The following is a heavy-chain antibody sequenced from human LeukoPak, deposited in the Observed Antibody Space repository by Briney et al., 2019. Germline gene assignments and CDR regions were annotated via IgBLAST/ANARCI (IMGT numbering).Heavy chain of an antibody. CDR2: MNPNSGNT. J-gene: IGHJ4*02. CDR3: WCSSPPLDY. V-gene: IGHV1-8*01. CDR1: GYTLTRYY. Sequence: ASVKISRKTSGYTLTRYYINWVRQGTGQGLEWMGWMNPNSGNTGYAQKFQGRVTMTRNTSISTAYMELSSLRSEDTAVYYCWCSSPPLDYWGQGTLVTVSS. D-gene: IGHD6-13*01.